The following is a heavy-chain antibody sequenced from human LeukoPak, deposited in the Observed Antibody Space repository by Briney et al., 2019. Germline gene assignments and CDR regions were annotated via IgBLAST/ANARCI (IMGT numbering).Heavy chain of an antibody. CDR1: GGTFSSYA. V-gene: IGHV1-69*13. CDR2: IIPIFGTA. D-gene: IGHD1-1*01. CDR3: ARVKQLERREGYYYMDV. J-gene: IGHJ6*03. Sequence: VASVKVSCKASGGTFSSYAISWVRQAPGQGLEWMGGIIPIFGTANYAQKFQGRVTITADESTSTAYMELSSLRSEDTAVYYCARVKQLERREGYYYMDVWGKGTTVTISS.